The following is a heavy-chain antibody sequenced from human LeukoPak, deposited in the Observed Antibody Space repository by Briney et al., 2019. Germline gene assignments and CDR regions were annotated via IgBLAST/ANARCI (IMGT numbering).Heavy chain of an antibody. Sequence: SETLSLTCGVFGVSINDYYWSWIRQSPGKGLEWIGEISHTEGTRYNPSLESRVTMSVGTSENQLSLRLIFVTAADTAVYYCARIRCGHSGSVCYNHWGLGTLVTVSS. CDR3: ARIRCGHSGSVCYNH. CDR2: ISHTEGT. V-gene: IGHV4-34*01. J-gene: IGHJ4*02. CDR1: GVSINDYY. D-gene: IGHD3-9*01.